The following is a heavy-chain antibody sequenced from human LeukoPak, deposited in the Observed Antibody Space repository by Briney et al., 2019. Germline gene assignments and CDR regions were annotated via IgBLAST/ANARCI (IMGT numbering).Heavy chain of an antibody. V-gene: IGHV3-48*01. Sequence: PGGSLRLSCAASGFTFSSYSMNWVRQAPGKGLEWVSYISSSSSTIYYADSVKGRFTISRVNAKNSLYLQMNSLRAEDTAVYYCAKDPQKWESYFDYWGQGTLVTVSS. J-gene: IGHJ4*02. CDR3: AKDPQKWESYFDY. CDR1: GFTFSSYS. CDR2: ISSSSSTI. D-gene: IGHD1-26*01.